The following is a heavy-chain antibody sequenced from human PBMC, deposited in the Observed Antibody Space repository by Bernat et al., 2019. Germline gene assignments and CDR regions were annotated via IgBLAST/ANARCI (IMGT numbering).Heavy chain of an antibody. D-gene: IGHD4-17*01. CDR3: AKDLQTATYGYFDY. Sequence: EVQLVESGGGLVQPGRSLRLSCAASGFTFDDYAMHWVRQAPGKGLEWVSGISWNSGSIGYADSVKGRFTISRDNAKNSLYLQMNSLRAEDTALYYCAKDLQTATYGYFDYWGQGTLVTVSS. V-gene: IGHV3-9*01. CDR1: GFTFDDYA. J-gene: IGHJ4*02. CDR2: ISWNSGSI.